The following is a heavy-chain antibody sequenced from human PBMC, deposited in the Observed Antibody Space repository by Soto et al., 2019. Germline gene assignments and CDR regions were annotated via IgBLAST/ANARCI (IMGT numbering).Heavy chain of an antibody. CDR3: ARDGGDSGSHNWFDP. Sequence: ASVKVSCKASGYTLTDYYLHWARQAPGQGLEWVGWINPNTGSTNWAQKFQGRVTMTRDTSIGTAYMELTSLRPDDTAVYYCARDGGDSGSHNWFDPWGPGTLVTVSS. CDR2: INPNTGST. J-gene: IGHJ5*02. CDR1: GYTLTDYY. V-gene: IGHV1-2*02. D-gene: IGHD2-21*02.